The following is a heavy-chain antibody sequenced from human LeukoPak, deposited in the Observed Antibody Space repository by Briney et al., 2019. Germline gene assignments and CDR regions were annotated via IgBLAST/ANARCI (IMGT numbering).Heavy chain of an antibody. D-gene: IGHD3-10*01. Sequence: ASVKVSCKTSGYTFSNYGISWVRQAPGQGLEWMGWISTYNGNTNYAQKLQGRVTMTTDTSTSTAYMELRSLRSDDTAVYYCARRRQLWFGGEDYWGQGTLVTVSS. CDR1: GYTFSNYG. J-gene: IGHJ4*02. V-gene: IGHV1-18*01. CDR3: ARRRQLWFGGEDY. CDR2: ISTYNGNT.